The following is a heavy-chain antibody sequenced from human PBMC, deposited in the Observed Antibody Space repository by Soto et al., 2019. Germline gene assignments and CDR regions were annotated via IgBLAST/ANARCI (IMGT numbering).Heavy chain of an antibody. CDR1: GFPFSDHA. V-gene: IGHV3-23*01. D-gene: IGHD1-26*01. CDR3: AKDLYVQPPSGWFDP. Sequence: EVQLLESGGGLVQSGGSLRLSCAASGFPFSDHAMHWVRQTPGKGLEWVSAITGRGDSTYYADSVKGRFTISRDNSKSTLYLQMMSLRAEDTAVYYCAKDLYVQPPSGWFDPWGQGTVVTVSS. J-gene: IGHJ5*02. CDR2: ITGRGDST.